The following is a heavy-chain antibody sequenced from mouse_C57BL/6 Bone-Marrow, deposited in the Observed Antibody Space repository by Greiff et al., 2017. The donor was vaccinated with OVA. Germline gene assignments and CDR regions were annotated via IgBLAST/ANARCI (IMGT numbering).Heavy chain of an antibody. Sequence: QVQLQQPGAELVRPGTSVKLSCKASGYTFTSYWMHWVKQRPGQGLEWIGVIDPSDSYTNYNQKFKGKATLTVDTSSSTAYMQLSSLTSEDSAVYYCARGSPFAYWGQGTLSLSLQ. D-gene: IGHD1-1*02. CDR3: ARGSPFAY. V-gene: IGHV1-59*01. J-gene: IGHJ3*01. CDR1: GYTFTSYW. CDR2: IDPSDSYT.